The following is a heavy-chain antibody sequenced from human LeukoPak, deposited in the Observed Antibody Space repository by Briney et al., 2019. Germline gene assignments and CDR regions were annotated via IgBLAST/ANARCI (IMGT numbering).Heavy chain of an antibody. V-gene: IGHV3-9*01. Sequence: GGSLRLSCAASGFTFSSYGMSWVRQAPGKGLEWVSGISWNSGSIGYADSVKGRFTISRDNAKNSLYLQMNSLRAEDTALYYCAKDIAAAGHDAFDIWGQGTMVTVSS. CDR1: GFTFSSYG. D-gene: IGHD6-13*01. J-gene: IGHJ3*02. CDR2: ISWNSGSI. CDR3: AKDIAAAGHDAFDI.